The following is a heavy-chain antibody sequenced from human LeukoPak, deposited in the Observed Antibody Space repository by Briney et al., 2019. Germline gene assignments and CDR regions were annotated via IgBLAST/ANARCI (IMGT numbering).Heavy chain of an antibody. V-gene: IGHV3-9*01. CDR3: ARGWSGSLVNWFDP. CDR1: GFTFDDYA. CDR2: ISWNSGSI. Sequence: PGGSLRLSCAASGFTFDDYAMHWVRQAPGKGLEWVSGISWNSGSIGYADSVKGRFTISRDNAKNSLYLQMNSLRAEDTALYYCARGWSGSLVNWFDPWGQGTLVTVSS. D-gene: IGHD3-3*01. J-gene: IGHJ5*02.